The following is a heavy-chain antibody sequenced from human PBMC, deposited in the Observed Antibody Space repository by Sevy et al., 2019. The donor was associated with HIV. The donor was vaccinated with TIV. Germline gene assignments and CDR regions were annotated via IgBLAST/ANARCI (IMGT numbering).Heavy chain of an antibody. V-gene: IGHV4-39*01. Sequence: SETLSLTCTVSGDSISSSPYYWGWIRQSHGKGLEWIGSIYYSGSTYYNPSLKSRVPISVHTSKNQFSVKLNSVTAADTAVYYCARQVGQLRFFDWSPGYFDYWGQGILVTVSS. D-gene: IGHD3-9*01. CDR3: ARQVGQLRFFDWSPGYFDY. CDR2: IYYSGST. J-gene: IGHJ4*02. CDR1: GDSISSSPYY.